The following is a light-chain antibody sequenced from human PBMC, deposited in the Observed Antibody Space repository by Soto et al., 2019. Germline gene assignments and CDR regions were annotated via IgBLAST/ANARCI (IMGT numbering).Light chain of an antibody. CDR1: SSDVGGYNY. CDR3: CSCAGSYTLGV. V-gene: IGLV2-11*01. Sequence: QSALTQPRSVSGSPGQSVTISCTGTSSDVGGYNYVSWYQQHPGKAPKLRIYDVSKRPSGVPDRFSGSKSGNTASLTISGLQAEDEADYYCCSCAGSYTLGVFGGGSKLTVL. CDR2: DVS. J-gene: IGLJ3*02.